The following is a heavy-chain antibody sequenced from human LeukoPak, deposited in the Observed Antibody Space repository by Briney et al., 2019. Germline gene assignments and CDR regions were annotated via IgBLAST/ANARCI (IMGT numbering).Heavy chain of an antibody. V-gene: IGHV1-69*01. CDR2: IIPIFGTT. Sequence: SVKVSCKASGGTFSSYAISWVRQAPGQGLEWMGGIIPIFGTTNYAQKFQGRVTITADESTSTAYMELSSLRSEDTAVYYCARAGKFGYSGGWDPQDYYYYGMDVWGKGTTFTVSS. J-gene: IGHJ6*04. CDR3: ARAGKFGYSGGWDPQDYYYYGMDV. D-gene: IGHD6-19*01. CDR1: GGTFSSYA.